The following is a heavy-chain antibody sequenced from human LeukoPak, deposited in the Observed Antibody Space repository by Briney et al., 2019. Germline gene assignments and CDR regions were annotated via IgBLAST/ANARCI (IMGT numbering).Heavy chain of an antibody. V-gene: IGHV3-53*01. Sequence: GGSLRLSCAASGFTVSSNYMSWVRQAPGKGLEWVSLIYSGGSTYYADSVKGRFTISRDNSKNTLYLQMNSLRAEDTAVYYCARDTPGIAASVNGGWGQGTLVTVSS. J-gene: IGHJ4*02. CDR1: GFTVSSNY. CDR2: IYSGGST. CDR3: ARDTPGIAASVNGG. D-gene: IGHD6-13*01.